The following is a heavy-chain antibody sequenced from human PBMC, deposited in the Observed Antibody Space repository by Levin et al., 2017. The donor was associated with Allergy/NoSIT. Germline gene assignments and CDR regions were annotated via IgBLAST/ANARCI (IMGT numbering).Heavy chain of an antibody. Sequence: GESLKISCAASGFTFSSYSMNWVRQAPGKGLEWVSYISSSSSTIYYADSVKGRFTISRDNAKNSLYLQMNSLRAEDTAVYYCARDGRYSSGWHWGQGTLVTVSS. CDR3: ARDGRYSSGWH. V-gene: IGHV3-48*01. CDR2: ISSSSSTI. J-gene: IGHJ4*02. CDR1: GFTFSSYS. D-gene: IGHD6-19*01.